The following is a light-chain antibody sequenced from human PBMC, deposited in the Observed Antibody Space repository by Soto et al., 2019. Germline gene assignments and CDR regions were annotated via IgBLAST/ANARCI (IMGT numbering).Light chain of an antibody. V-gene: IGKV1-33*01. CDR2: AAS. Sequence: DIQMTQSPSPLSASVGDRVTITCRASQSISSYLNWYQQKPGKAPKLLIYAASSLETGVPSRFSGSGSGTGFTFTISSLQPEDFATYYCQQYESLPLTFGQGTRLEIK. CDR3: QQYESLPLT. J-gene: IGKJ5*01. CDR1: QSISSY.